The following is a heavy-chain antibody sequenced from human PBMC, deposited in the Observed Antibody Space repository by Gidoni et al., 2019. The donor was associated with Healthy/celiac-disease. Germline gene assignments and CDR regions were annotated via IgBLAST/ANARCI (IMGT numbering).Heavy chain of an antibody. J-gene: IGHJ4*02. D-gene: IGHD3-3*01. V-gene: IGHV4-38-2*01. Sequence: QVQLQESGPGLVKPSETLSLTCAVSDYSISSGYYWGWIRQPPGKGLEWIWSIDHSGSTYYNPSLKIRVNISVDTSKNQFSLKLSSVTAADTAVYYCASGPFGVVIQYYFDYWGQGTLVTVSS. CDR2: IDHSGST. CDR1: DYSISSGYY. CDR3: ASGPFGVVIQYYFDY.